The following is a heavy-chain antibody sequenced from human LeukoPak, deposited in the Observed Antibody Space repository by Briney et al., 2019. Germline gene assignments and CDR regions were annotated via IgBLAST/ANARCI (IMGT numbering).Heavy chain of an antibody. D-gene: IGHD6-6*01. CDR2: INHSGST. CDR3: SRRRQYDSSLFWNFDL. J-gene: IGHJ2*01. Sequence: KPSETLSLTCAFYGGSFSGYYWGCFRQSPGKGLEWIGEINHSGSTNYNPSLKSRVTISVDTSKNQFSLRLSSVTAADTAVYYCSRRRQYDSSLFWNFDLWGRGTLVTVSS. CDR1: GGSFSGYY. V-gene: IGHV4-34*01.